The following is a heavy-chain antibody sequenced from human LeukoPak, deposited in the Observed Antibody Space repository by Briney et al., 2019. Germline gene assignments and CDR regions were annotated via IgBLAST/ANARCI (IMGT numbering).Heavy chain of an antibody. D-gene: IGHD5-12*01. Sequence: GGSLRLSCAASGFTFSSYAMNWVRQAPGKGLEWVSYISSAGGSTYYADSVKGRFTISRDNSKNTLFLQVNSLSADDTAVYYCAKMPWGSGYYFLDYWGQGTLVTVSS. CDR1: GFTFSSYA. J-gene: IGHJ4*02. V-gene: IGHV3-23*01. CDR2: ISSAGGST. CDR3: AKMPWGSGYYFLDY.